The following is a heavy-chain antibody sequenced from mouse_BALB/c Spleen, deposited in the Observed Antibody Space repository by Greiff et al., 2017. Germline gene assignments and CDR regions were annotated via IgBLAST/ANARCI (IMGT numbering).Heavy chain of an antibody. CDR3: TRETYYGNFNAMDY. CDR1: GYTFTSYY. Sequence: QVQLQQPGAELVKPGASVKLSCKASGYTFTSYYMYWVKQRPGQGLEWIGEINPSNGGTNFNEKFKSKATLTVDKSSSTAYMQLSSLTSEDSAVYYCTRETYYGNFNAMDYWGQGTSVTVSS. V-gene: IGHV1S81*02. CDR2: INPSNGGT. J-gene: IGHJ4*01. D-gene: IGHD2-10*01.